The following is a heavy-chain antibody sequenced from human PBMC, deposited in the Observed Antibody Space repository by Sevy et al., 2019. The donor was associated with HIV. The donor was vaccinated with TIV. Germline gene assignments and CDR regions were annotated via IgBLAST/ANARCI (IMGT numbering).Heavy chain of an antibody. J-gene: IGHJ5*02. CDR1: GGTVNNHY. Sequence: SETLSLTCFASGGTVNNHYWSWIRQSPGKGLEWIGYKHYSGSHSYNPCLKSRLTLSLDMPNNQFSMQLTSVTAADTAIYYCARFDSNFDPRFDPWGQGTLVTVSS. CDR3: ARFDSNFDPRFDP. V-gene: IGHV4-59*02. CDR2: KHYSGSH. D-gene: IGHD2-15*01.